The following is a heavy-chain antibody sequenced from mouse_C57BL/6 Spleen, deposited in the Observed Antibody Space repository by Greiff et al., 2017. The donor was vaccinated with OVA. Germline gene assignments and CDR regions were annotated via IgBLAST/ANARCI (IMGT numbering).Heavy chain of an antibody. Sequence: QVQLKESGPELVKPGASVKISCKASGYAFSSSWMNWVKQRPGKGLEWIGRIYPGDGDTNYNGKFKGKATLTADKSSSTAYMQLSSLTSEDSAVYFCARSRGYDYDGAMDYWGQGTSVTVSS. CDR1: GYAFSSSW. CDR2: IYPGDGDT. CDR3: ARSRGYDYDGAMDY. J-gene: IGHJ4*01. D-gene: IGHD2-4*01. V-gene: IGHV1-82*01.